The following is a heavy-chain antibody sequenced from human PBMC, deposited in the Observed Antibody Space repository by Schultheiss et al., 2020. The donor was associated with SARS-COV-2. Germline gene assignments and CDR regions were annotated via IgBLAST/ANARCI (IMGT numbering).Heavy chain of an antibody. Sequence: SETLSLTCTVSGGSISSYYWSWIRQPPGKGLEWIGEINHSGSTNYNPSLKSRVTISVDTSKNQFSLKLSSVTAADTAVYYCARVEGILRFLDAFDYWGQGTLVTVSS. CDR2: INHSGST. D-gene: IGHD3-3*01. CDR1: GGSISSYY. J-gene: IGHJ4*02. V-gene: IGHV4-34*01. CDR3: ARVEGILRFLDAFDY.